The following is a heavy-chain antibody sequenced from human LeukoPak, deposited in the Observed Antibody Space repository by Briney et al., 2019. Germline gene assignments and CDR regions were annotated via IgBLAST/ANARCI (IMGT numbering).Heavy chain of an antibody. V-gene: IGHV4-59*01. CDR1: GGSISSYY. J-gene: IGHJ3*02. CDR3: VRVGYDYVWGSYRSPGAFDI. CDR2: IYYSGST. D-gene: IGHD3-16*02. Sequence: PSETLSLTCTVSGGSISSYYWRWIRQPPGKGLEGIGYIYYSGSTNYNPSLKSRVTISVDTSKNQFSLKLSSVTAADTAVYYCVRVGYDYVWGSYRSPGAFDIWGQGTMVTVSP.